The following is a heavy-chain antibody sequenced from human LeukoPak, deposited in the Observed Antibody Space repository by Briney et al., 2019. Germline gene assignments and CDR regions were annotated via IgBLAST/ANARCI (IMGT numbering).Heavy chain of an antibody. V-gene: IGHV4-59*01. CDR1: GGSIRSYY. D-gene: IGHD1-14*01. Sequence: SSETLSLTCTVSGGSIRSYYWSWIRQPPGKGLEWIGYIFYSGSTNYNPSLKSRVSLSIDTSKNQFSLKLSSVTAADTAVYYCASAVATPGITDFDYWGQGTLVTVSS. CDR2: IFYSGST. CDR3: ASAVATPGITDFDY. J-gene: IGHJ4*02.